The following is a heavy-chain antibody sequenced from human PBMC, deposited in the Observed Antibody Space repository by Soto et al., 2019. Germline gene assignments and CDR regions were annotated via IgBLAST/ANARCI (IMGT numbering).Heavy chain of an antibody. V-gene: IGHV4-30-4*01. CDR3: ARSDIVLMVYAPYPVYYGMDV. J-gene: IGHJ6*02. CDR2: IYYSVST. Sequence: SETLSLTCTVSGGSISSGDYYWSWIRQPPGKGLEWIGYIYYSVSTYYNPSLKSRVTISVDTSKNQFSLKLSSVTAADTAVYYCARSDIVLMVYAPYPVYYGMDVWGQGTTVTVSS. CDR1: GGSISSGDYY. D-gene: IGHD2-8*01.